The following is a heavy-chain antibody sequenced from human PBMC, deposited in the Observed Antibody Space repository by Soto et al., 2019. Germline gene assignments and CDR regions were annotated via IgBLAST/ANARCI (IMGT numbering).Heavy chain of an antibody. CDR1: GDSISSYY. CDR2: MYYSGST. V-gene: IGHV4-59*01. D-gene: IGHD6-13*01. Sequence: SETLSLTCTVSGDSISSYYWSWIRQPPGKGLEWIGYMYYSGSTNYNPSLKSRVTISVDTSKNQFSLKLSSVTAADTAVYYCARAYSPSWYLSWGQGTLVTVS. CDR3: ARAYSPSWYLS. J-gene: IGHJ5*02.